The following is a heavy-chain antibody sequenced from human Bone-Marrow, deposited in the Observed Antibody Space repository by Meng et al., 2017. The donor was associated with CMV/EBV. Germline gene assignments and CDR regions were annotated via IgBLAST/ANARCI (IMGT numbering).Heavy chain of an antibody. CDR3: ARDGGYCSGGSCYDSSYFDY. CDR1: SRDG. D-gene: IGHD2-15*01. Sequence: SRDGKDGVRQARDKGLEWVAVIWDDGSNKDYADSVKGRFTISRDNSKNTLYLQMNSMRAEDTAVYYCARDGGYCSGGSCYDSSYFDYWGQGTLVTVSS. CDR2: IWDDGSNK. J-gene: IGHJ4*02. V-gene: IGHV3-33*07.